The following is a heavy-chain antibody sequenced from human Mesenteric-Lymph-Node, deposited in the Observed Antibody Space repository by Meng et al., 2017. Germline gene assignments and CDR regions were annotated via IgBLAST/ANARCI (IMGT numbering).Heavy chain of an antibody. CDR2: ISAYNGNT. Sequence: QVEWAQCGAEGKNPGSSGKGSGEASRGLFISYGIRWVRQAPGQGLEWLGRISAYNGNTNYEEKLTGRVTITTDTSTRKAYMELSSLRSDDMAVYYCARDSGTAFDPWGQGTLVTVSS. CDR1: RGLFISYG. J-gene: IGHJ5*02. CDR3: ARDSGTAFDP. D-gene: IGHD6-13*01. V-gene: IGHV1-18*03.